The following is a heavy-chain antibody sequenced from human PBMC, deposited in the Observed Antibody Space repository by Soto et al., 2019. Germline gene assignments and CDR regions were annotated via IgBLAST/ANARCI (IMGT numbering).Heavy chain of an antibody. D-gene: IGHD3-10*01. CDR1: GFTLHNYA. CDR2: LIGGHYGT. V-gene: IGHV3-23*01. J-gene: IGHJ5*02. Sequence: GGSLRLSCRAAGFTLHNYAMAWVRQAPGKGLEWVSTLIGGHYGTAYSYSVKGRFTVSRDNSKNCLYLQMNSLGVEDTAMYFCAKGKSTGDIDWFDPWGQGSLVTVSS. CDR3: AKGKSTGDIDWFDP.